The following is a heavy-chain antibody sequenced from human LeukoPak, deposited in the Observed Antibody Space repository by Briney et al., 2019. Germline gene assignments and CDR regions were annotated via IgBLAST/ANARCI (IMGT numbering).Heavy chain of an antibody. CDR1: GGSISSYY. CDR3: ASLYYHDSSGYYGVIPGPFDP. D-gene: IGHD3-22*01. J-gene: IGHJ5*02. CDR2: IYYSGST. Sequence: SETLSLTCTVSGGSISSYYWSWIRQPPGKGLEWIGYIYYSGSTNYNPSLKSRVTISVDTSKNQFSLKLSSVTAADTAVYYCASLYYHDSSGYYGVIPGPFDPWGQGTLVTVSS. V-gene: IGHV4-59*08.